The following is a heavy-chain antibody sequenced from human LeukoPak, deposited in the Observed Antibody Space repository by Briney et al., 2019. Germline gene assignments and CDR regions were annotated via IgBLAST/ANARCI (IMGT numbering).Heavy chain of an antibody. D-gene: IGHD1-26*01. CDR1: GGSISSSSYY. V-gene: IGHV4-39*07. CDR3: ARDLRRGSYYYSWDY. CDR2: IYYSGST. Sequence: SETLSLTCTVSGGSISSSSYYWGWIRQPPGKGLEWIGSIYYSGSTYYNPSLKSRVTISVDTSKNQFSLKLSSVTAADTAVYYCARDLRRGSYYYSWDYWGQGILVTVSS. J-gene: IGHJ4*02.